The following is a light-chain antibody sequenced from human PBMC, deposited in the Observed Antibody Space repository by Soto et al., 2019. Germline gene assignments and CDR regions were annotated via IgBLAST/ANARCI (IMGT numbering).Light chain of an antibody. J-gene: IGKJ4*01. CDR3: QQRSNWPLP. V-gene: IGKV3-11*01. CDR1: QSVRDNY. CDR2: DAS. Sequence: ESMLRRSPDTLYLSPGARATLSCRAIQSVRDNYLAWYQQKPGQAPRLLIYDASNRATGIPARFSGSGSGTDFTLTISSLEPEDFAGYYCQQRSNWPLPFGGGTNADIK.